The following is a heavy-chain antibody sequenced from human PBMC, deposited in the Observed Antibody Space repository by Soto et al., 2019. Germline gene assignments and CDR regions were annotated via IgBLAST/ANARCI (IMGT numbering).Heavy chain of an antibody. CDR1: GYTFTSYA. CDR3: ARAVRVSPWSALYY. D-gene: IGHD6-13*01. CDR2: INAGNGNT. J-gene: IGHJ4*02. V-gene: IGHV1-3*01. Sequence: GASVKVSCKASGYTFTSYAMHWVRQAPGQSLEWMGWINAGNGNTKYSQKFQGRVTITRDTSASTAYMELSSLRSEDTAVYYCARAVRVSPWSALYYWGQGTLVTVSS.